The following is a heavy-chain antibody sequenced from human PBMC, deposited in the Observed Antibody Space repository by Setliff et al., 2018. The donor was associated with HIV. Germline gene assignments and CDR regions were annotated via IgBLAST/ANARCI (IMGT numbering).Heavy chain of an antibody. CDR1: GFTVSNNY. V-gene: IGHV3-53*01. D-gene: IGHD3-10*01. CDR3: VRGVERAYRESNFDY. Sequence: LRLSCAASGFTVSNNYISWVRQAPGKGLEWVSVIYTGGSTYYANSVKGRFTFSRDNSKNTLSVQMNSLRADDTAIYYCVRGVERAYRESNFDYWGQGILVTVSS. CDR2: IYTGGST. J-gene: IGHJ4*02.